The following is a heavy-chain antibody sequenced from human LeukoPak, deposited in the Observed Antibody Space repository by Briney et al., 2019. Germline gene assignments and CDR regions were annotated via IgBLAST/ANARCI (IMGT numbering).Heavy chain of an antibody. V-gene: IGHV4-61*02. CDR2: IYTSGST. D-gene: IGHD6-13*01. CDR3: ARSWAGFDY. CDR1: GGSISSNSYY. Sequence: SETLSLTCTVSGGSISSNSYYWRWIRQPAGRGLEGIGRIYTSGSTNYNPSLNSRVSISVDTSKSQLSLNLSSVTAADTAVYYCARSWAGFDYWGQGTLVTVSS. J-gene: IGHJ4*02.